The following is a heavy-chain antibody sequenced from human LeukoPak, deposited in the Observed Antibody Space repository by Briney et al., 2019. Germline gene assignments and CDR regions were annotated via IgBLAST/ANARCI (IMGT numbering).Heavy chain of an antibody. Sequence: ASVKVSCKVSGYTLTELSMHWVRQAPGKGLEWMGGFDPEDGETIHAQKFQGRVTMTEDTSTDTAYMELSSLRSEDTAVYYCATAITMIVVHQFDYWGQGTLVTVSS. J-gene: IGHJ4*02. CDR3: ATAITMIVVHQFDY. CDR1: GYTLTELS. CDR2: FDPEDGET. D-gene: IGHD3-22*01. V-gene: IGHV1-24*01.